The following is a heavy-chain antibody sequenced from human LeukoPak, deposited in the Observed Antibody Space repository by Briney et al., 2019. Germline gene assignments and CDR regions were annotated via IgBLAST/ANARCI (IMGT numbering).Heavy chain of an antibody. D-gene: IGHD2-15*01. CDR2: IGGGGGST. J-gene: IGHJ4*02. Sequence: GGSLRLSCSMSGFTLSHYAMSWVRQAPGKGLEWVSTIGGGGGSTDYTDSVKGRFTISRDNSKNTLYLQMNSLGAEDTAVYYCAKGHRYCISGNCNSAVDYWGQGTLVTVSS. CDR1: GFTLSHYA. CDR3: AKGHRYCISGNCNSAVDY. V-gene: IGHV3-23*01.